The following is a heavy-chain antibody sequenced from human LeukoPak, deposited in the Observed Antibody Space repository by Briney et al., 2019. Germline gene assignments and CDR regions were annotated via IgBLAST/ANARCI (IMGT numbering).Heavy chain of an antibody. CDR2: IIPIFGTA. D-gene: IGHD3-3*01. CDR1: GGTFSSYA. Sequence: SVKVSCKASGGTFSSYAISWVRQAPGQGLEWMGGIIPIFGTANYAQKFQGRVTITTDESTRTAYMELSSLRSEDTAVYYCARENRFVLRSLGVVIRFDPWGQGTLVTVSS. CDR3: ARENRFVLRSLGVVIRFDP. J-gene: IGHJ5*02. V-gene: IGHV1-69*05.